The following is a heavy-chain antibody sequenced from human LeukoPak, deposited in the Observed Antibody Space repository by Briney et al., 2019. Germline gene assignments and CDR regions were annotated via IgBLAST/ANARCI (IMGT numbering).Heavy chain of an antibody. V-gene: IGHV3-23*01. CDR3: XXXXXXXXXGYTNWFDP. D-gene: IGHD3-16*02. J-gene: IGHJ5*02. CDR2: ISGSGGST. Sequence: PGGSLRLSCAASGFTFSSYAMSWVRQAPGKGLEWVSAISGSGGSTYYADSVKGRFTISRDNSKNTLYLQMNSLRAEDTAIYYXXXXXXXXXXGYTNWFDPWGQGTLVTVSS. CDR1: GFTFSSYA.